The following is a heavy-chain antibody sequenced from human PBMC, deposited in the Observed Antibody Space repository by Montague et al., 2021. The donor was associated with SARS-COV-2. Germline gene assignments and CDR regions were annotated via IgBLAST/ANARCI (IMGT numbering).Heavy chain of an antibody. D-gene: IGHD3-22*01. Sequence: SETLSLTCTVSGGSISTSNYYWGWIRQPPGKVLEWIGSIYNSGSTYYNSSLKSRVTIFVDTSKNQFSLKLSSVTAADTAVYYCASPTYYYDSSGPDAFDIWGQGTMVTVSS. CDR3: ASPTYYYDSSGPDAFDI. J-gene: IGHJ3*02. CDR1: GGSISTSNYY. V-gene: IGHV4-39*01. CDR2: IYNSGST.